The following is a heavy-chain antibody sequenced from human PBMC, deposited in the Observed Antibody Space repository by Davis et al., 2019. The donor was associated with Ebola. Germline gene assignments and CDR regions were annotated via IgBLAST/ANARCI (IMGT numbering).Heavy chain of an antibody. J-gene: IGHJ5*02. CDR3: ARGYSGSYYGANWFDP. CDR2: ISYDGSNK. CDR1: GFTFSSYA. Sequence: GESLKISCAASGFTFSSYAMHWVCQAPGKGLEWVAVISYDGSNKYYADSVKGRFTISRDNSKNTLYLQMNSLRAEDTAVYYCARGYSGSYYGANWFDPWGQGTLVTVSS. V-gene: IGHV3-30-3*01. D-gene: IGHD1-26*01.